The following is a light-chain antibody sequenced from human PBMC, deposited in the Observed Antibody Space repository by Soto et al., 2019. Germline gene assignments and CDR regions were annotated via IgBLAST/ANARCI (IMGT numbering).Light chain of an antibody. CDR1: QSVSSN. CDR2: GAS. V-gene: IGKV3-15*01. CDR3: QQYNNLPPYT. J-gene: IGKJ2*01. Sequence: EIVMTQSTATLSVSPGERATLSCRASQSVSSNLAWYQQKPGQAPRLLIYGASTRATGIPARFSGSGSGTEFTLTISTLQSEDFAVYYCQQYNNLPPYTFGQGTKLEIK.